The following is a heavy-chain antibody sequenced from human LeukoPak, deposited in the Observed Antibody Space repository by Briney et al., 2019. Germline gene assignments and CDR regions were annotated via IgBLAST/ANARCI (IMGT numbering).Heavy chain of an antibody. D-gene: IGHD1-14*01. J-gene: IGHJ6*03. Sequence: GGSLRLSCAASGFTFSDNAMHWVRQAPGKGLEWVAVISYDGTIKNYANSVKGRFTISRDNAKSSLYLQMNSLRAEDTALYYCARSLLGNHPYYMDVWGKGTTVTVSS. V-gene: IGHV3-30*04. CDR3: ARSLLGNHPYYMDV. CDR2: ISYDGTIK. CDR1: GFTFSDNA.